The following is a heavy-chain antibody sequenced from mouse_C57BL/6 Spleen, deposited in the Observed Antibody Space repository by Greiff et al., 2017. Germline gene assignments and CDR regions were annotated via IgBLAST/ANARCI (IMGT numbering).Heavy chain of an antibody. Sequence: VQLQQSGAELARPGASVKLSCKASGYTFTSYGISWVKQRTGQGLEWIGEIYPRSGNTYYNEKFKGKATLTADKSSSTAYMELRSLTSEDSAVYFCARRYDYDYYYAMDYWGQGTSVTGSS. D-gene: IGHD2-4*01. CDR3: ARRYDYDYYYAMDY. CDR1: GYTFTSYG. J-gene: IGHJ4*01. V-gene: IGHV1-81*01. CDR2: IYPRSGNT.